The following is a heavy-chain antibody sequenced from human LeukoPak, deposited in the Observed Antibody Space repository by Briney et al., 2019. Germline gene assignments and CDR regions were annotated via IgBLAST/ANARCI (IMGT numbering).Heavy chain of an antibody. CDR2: IVVGSGNT. J-gene: IGHJ4*02. Sequence: ASVKVSCKASGFTFTSSAMQWVRQARGQRLEWIGWIVVGSGNTNYAQKFQERVTITRDMSTSTAYMKLSSLRSEDTAVYYCSAVCRNSGYWGQGTLVTVSS. CDR3: SAVCRNSGY. CDR1: GFTFTSSA. D-gene: IGHD6-19*01. V-gene: IGHV1-58*02.